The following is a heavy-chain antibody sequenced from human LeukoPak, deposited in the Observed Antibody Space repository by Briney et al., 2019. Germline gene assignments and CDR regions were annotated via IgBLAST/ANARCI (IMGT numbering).Heavy chain of an antibody. J-gene: IGHJ5*02. V-gene: IGHV1-8*03. Sequence: ASVKVSCKASGYTFTNYDINWVRQATGQGLEWMGWMNPNSGNTGYAQKFQGRVTITRNPSISTAYMEMSSLRYEDTAVYYRARALGPAGYRWWFDPWGQGTLVTVSS. CDR2: MNPNSGNT. D-gene: IGHD2-2*01. CDR3: ARALGPAGYRWWFDP. CDR1: GYTFTNYD.